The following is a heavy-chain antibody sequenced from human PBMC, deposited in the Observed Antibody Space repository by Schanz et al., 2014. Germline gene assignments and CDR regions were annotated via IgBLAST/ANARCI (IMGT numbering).Heavy chain of an antibody. V-gene: IGHV3-11*01. D-gene: IGHD3-3*01. Sequence: PGGSLRLSCVASGFSFSDSFMSWIRQTPEKGLEWIAFMSHSGGVIYYAESVRGRFFISRDNAKNSLYLQMKSLRVDDTAVYYCAREQTIFGVIYTDAYDVWGRGTMVTVSS. J-gene: IGHJ3*01. CDR2: MSHSGGVI. CDR3: AREQTIFGVIYTDAYDV. CDR1: GFSFSDSF.